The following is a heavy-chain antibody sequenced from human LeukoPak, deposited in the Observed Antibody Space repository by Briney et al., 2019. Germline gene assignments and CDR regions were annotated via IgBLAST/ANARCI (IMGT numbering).Heavy chain of an antibody. Sequence: SGGSLRLSCAASGFTFSSYSMNWVRQAPGKGLEWVSSISSSSSYIYYADSVKGRFTISRDNAKNSLYLQMNSLRAEDTAVYYCARGVVVVPAAIFSYYYYYGMDVWGQGTTVTVPS. D-gene: IGHD2-2*02. CDR2: ISSSSSYI. CDR1: GFTFSSYS. J-gene: IGHJ6*02. CDR3: ARGVVVVPAAIFSYYYYYGMDV. V-gene: IGHV3-21*01.